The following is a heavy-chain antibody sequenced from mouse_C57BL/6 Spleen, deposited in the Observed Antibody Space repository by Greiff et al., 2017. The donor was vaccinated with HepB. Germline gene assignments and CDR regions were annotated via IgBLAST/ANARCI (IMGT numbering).Heavy chain of an antibody. CDR1: GYTFTSYW. D-gene: IGHD1-1*01. CDR3: AREIITTVVEGYFDV. CDR2: IYPGSGST. V-gene: IGHV1-55*01. Sequence: ESGAELVKPGASVKMSCKASGYTFTSYWITWVKQRPGQGLEWIGDIYPGSGSTNYNEKFKSKATLTVDTSSSTAYMQLSSLTSEDSAVYYCAREIITTVVEGYFDVWGTGTTVTVSS. J-gene: IGHJ1*03.